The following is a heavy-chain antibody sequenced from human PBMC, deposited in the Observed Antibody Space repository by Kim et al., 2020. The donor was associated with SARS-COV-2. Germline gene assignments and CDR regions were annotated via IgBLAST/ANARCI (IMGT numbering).Heavy chain of an antibody. D-gene: IGHD3-22*01. J-gene: IGHJ3*02. CDR3: ARNYYDSSGSWFDAFDI. V-gene: IGHV3-30*07. Sequence: VKGRFTISRDNSKNTLYLQMNSLRAEDTAVYYCARNYYDSSGSWFDAFDIWGQGTMVTVSS.